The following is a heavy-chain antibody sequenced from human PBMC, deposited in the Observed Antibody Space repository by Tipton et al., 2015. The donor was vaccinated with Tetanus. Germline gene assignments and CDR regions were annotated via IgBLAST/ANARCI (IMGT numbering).Heavy chain of an antibody. D-gene: IGHD6-13*01. Sequence: LRLSCTVSGFIFSSYTMNWIRQPPGKGLEWIGEINHTGSTNYNPSLRRRVTISIGTSNNQFSLKLNSVAAADSAVYYCARGRQRLVPAGFDLWGQGTLVTVSS. V-gene: IGHV4-34*01. CDR2: INHTGST. J-gene: IGHJ5*02. CDR1: GFIFSSYT. CDR3: ARGRQRLVPAGFDL.